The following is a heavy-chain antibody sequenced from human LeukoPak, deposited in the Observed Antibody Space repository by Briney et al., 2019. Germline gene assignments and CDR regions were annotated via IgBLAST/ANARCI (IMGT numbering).Heavy chain of an antibody. V-gene: IGHV3-21*01. CDR1: GFTFNSRT. Sequence: GGSLRLSCAASGFTFNSRTMNWVRQAPGRGLEWVSAITSSGTYIYYADSVKGRFTISRDSAKNSLYLQMNSLRAEDTAVYYCVKESRTYYSYDMDVWGQGTTVTVSS. J-gene: IGHJ6*02. CDR2: ITSSGTYI. CDR3: VKESRTYYSYDMDV.